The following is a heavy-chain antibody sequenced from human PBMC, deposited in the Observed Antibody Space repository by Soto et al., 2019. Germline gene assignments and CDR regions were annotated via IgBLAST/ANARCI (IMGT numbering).Heavy chain of an antibody. CDR1: GDSVSSNSAA. CDR3: ARDTNYDFWSGYADNWFDP. CDR2: TYYRSKWYN. J-gene: IGHJ5*02. V-gene: IGHV6-1*01. Sequence: SQTLSLTCAISGDSVSSNSAAWNWIRQSPSRGLEWLGRTYYRSKWYNDYAVSVKSRITINPDTSKNQFSLQLNSVTPEDTAVYYCARDTNYDFWSGYADNWFDPWGQGTLVTV. D-gene: IGHD3-3*01.